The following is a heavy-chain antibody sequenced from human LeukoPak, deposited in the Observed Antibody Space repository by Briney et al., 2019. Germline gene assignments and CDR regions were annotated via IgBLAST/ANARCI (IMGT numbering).Heavy chain of an antibody. CDR3: ARYATMIVVVTPVYYLDY. V-gene: IGHV4-31*03. Sequence: SQTLSLTCTVSGGSIRSGGDYWSWIRQHPGKGLEWIGYIHYSESTYYNPSLRSRVTISVDTSKNQFSLKLNSVTAADTAVYYCARYATMIVVVTPVYYLDYWGQGTLVTVSS. CDR2: IHYSEST. D-gene: IGHD3-22*01. CDR1: GGSIRSGGDY. J-gene: IGHJ4*02.